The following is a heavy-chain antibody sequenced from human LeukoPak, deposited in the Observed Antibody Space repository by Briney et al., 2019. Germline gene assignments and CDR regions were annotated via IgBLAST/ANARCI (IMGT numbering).Heavy chain of an antibody. D-gene: IGHD3-9*01. CDR2: INHSGST. CDR3: ARESYDILTGYYTGAFDI. Sequence: SETLSLTCAVYGGSFSGYYWSWIRQPPGKGLEWIGEINHSGSTNYNPSLKSRVTISVDTSKNQFSLKLSSVTAADTAVYYCARESYDILTGYYTGAFDIWGQGTMVTVSS. CDR1: GGSFSGYY. V-gene: IGHV4-34*01. J-gene: IGHJ3*02.